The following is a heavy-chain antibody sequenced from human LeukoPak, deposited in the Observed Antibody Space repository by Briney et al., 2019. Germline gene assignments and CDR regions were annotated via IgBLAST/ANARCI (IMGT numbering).Heavy chain of an antibody. CDR3: AAAAPNTAGWHY. CDR1: GYNFPSYW. CDR2: MYPADSDI. Sequence: GESLKISCKGSGYNFPSYWSGWVRQMPGKGLEWMGIMYPADSDIRYSPSFQGQVTISADKSISTAFLQWASLKASDTAMYYCAAAAPNTAGWHYWGQGTLVTVSS. D-gene: IGHD6-13*01. V-gene: IGHV5-51*01. J-gene: IGHJ4*02.